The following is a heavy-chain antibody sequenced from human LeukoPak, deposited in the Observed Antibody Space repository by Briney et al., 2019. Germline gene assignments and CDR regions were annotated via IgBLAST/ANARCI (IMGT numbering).Heavy chain of an antibody. D-gene: IGHD1-26*01. CDR2: INPNSGGT. Sequence: ASLKVSCKASGYTFTGYYMHWVRQAPGQGLEWMGRINPNSGGTNYAQKFQGRVTMTRDTSISTAYMELSRLRSDDTAVYYCARDREGTDYFDYWGQGTLVTVSS. CDR1: GYTFTGYY. CDR3: ARDREGTDYFDY. V-gene: IGHV1-2*06. J-gene: IGHJ4*02.